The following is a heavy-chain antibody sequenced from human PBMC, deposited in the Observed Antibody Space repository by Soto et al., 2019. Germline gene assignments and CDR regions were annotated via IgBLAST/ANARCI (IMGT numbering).Heavy chain of an antibody. V-gene: IGHV1-18*01. CDR2: ISAYNGST. CDR1: GYTFTGYG. D-gene: IGHD2-15*01. J-gene: IGHJ1*01. CDR3: ARALYCSDGTCYHPGFFRH. Sequence: QVQLVQSGAEVKKPGASVKVSCKTSGYTFTGYGVSWVRQAPGQGLEWLGWISAYNGSTNYAQRFQGRATMTTDTSTTTVYIELRSLRSDDTAIHYCARALYCSDGTCYHPGFFRHWGQGTLVTVSS.